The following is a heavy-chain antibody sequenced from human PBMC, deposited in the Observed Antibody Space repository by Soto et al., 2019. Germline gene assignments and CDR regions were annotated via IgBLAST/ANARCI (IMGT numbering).Heavy chain of an antibody. V-gene: IGHV3-21*01. CDR3: ARVYGDYPNNWFDP. Sequence: GGSLRLSCAASGFTFSSYSMNWVRQAPGKGLEWVSSISSSSSYIYYADSVKGRFTISRDNAKNSLYLQMNSLRAEGTAVYYCARVYGDYPNNWFDPWGQGTLVTVSS. J-gene: IGHJ5*02. CDR1: GFTFSSYS. D-gene: IGHD4-17*01. CDR2: ISSSSSYI.